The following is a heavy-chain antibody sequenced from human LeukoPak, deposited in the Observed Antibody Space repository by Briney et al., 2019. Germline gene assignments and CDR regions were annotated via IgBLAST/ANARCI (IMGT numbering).Heavy chain of an antibody. Sequence: ASVKVSCKVSGYTLTELSMHWVRQAPGKGLEWMGRFDPEDGETIYAQKFQGRVTMTEDTSTNTAYMELSSLRSEDTAVYYCAREGIAKYYFDYWGQGTLVTVSS. CDR3: AREGIAKYYFDY. CDR1: GYTLTELS. D-gene: IGHD6-13*01. J-gene: IGHJ4*02. CDR2: FDPEDGET. V-gene: IGHV1-24*01.